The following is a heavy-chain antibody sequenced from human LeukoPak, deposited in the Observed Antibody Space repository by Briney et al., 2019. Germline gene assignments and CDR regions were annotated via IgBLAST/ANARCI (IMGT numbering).Heavy chain of an antibody. Sequence: GGSLRLSCAASGFTFSSSVMSWVRQAPGKGLEWVSTINGDGTRTYYAVSSNGRFIISRDNSMNTLYLQMNSLRAEDTAVYYCARDQGGYSTDFDFWGQGTLVTVSS. CDR1: GFTFSSSV. V-gene: IGHV3-23*01. J-gene: IGHJ4*02. CDR3: ARDQGGYSTDFDF. D-gene: IGHD5-12*01. CDR2: INGDGTRT.